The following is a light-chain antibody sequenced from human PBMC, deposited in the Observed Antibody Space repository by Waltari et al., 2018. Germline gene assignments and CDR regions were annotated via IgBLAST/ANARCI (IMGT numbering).Light chain of an antibody. Sequence: EVVLTQSPGTLSLSPGERATLSCRASQSVGKYLAWYRQKPGQAPRLPIYDASTRATGVPDRFSGSGFGTDFSLTISRLEPEDFAVYDCQKYVNLPATFGQGTRVEIK. CDR1: QSVGKY. J-gene: IGKJ1*01. CDR3: QKYVNLPAT. V-gene: IGKV3-20*01. CDR2: DAS.